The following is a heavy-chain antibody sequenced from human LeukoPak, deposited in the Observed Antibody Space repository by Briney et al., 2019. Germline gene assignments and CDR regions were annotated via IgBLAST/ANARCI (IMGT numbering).Heavy chain of an antibody. J-gene: IGHJ4*02. Sequence: PGGSLTLSCAASGFTFSSYSMNWVRQAPGKGLEWVSSISSSSSYIYYADSVKGRFTISRDNAKNSLYLQMNSLRAEDTAVYYCAKDSQWDLTRLFDNWGQGTLVIVSS. CDR1: GFTFSSYS. CDR2: ISSSSSYI. D-gene: IGHD1-26*01. CDR3: AKDSQWDLTRLFDN. V-gene: IGHV3-21*01.